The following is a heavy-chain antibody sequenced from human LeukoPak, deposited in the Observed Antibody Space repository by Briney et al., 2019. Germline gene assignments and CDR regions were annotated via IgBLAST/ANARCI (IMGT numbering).Heavy chain of an antibody. V-gene: IGHV4-34*01. CDR2: MNHSGRT. CDR3: ASFSHCSGGSCYFDGMDV. D-gene: IGHD2-15*01. Sequence: SETLSLTCAVYGGSFSGYYWSWIRQPPGKGLEWIGEMNHSGRTNYNPSLKSRVTISVDTSKNQFSLKLSSVTAADTAVYYCASFSHCSGGSCYFDGMDVWGQGTTVTVSS. J-gene: IGHJ6*02. CDR1: GGSFSGYY.